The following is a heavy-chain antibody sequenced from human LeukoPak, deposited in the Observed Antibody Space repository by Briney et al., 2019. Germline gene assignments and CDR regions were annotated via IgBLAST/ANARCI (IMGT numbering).Heavy chain of an antibody. V-gene: IGHV4-39*01. J-gene: IGHJ4*02. Sequence: SVTLSLTCTVSGGSISSSSYYWGWIRQPPGKGLEWIGSIYYSGSTYYNPSLKSRVTISVDTSKNQFSLKLSSVTAADTAVHCCARHSFGYCSSTGCYMPDYWGQGTLVTVSS. CDR1: GGSISSSSYY. D-gene: IGHD2-2*03. CDR3: ARHSFGYCSSTGCYMPDY. CDR2: IYYSGST.